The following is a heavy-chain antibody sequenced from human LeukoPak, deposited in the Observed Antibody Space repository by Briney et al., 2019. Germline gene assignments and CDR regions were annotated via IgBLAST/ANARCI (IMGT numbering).Heavy chain of an antibody. J-gene: IGHJ5*02. Sequence: PSETLSLTCAVHGGSFSGYFWSWIRQPPGKGLEWIGEINHSGSTNYNPSLKSRVTISVDTSKNQFSLKLSSVTAADTAVYYCARVTAILLWFGEQENWFDPWGQGTLVTVSS. V-gene: IGHV4-34*01. CDR2: INHSGST. CDR3: ARVTAILLWFGEQENWFDP. CDR1: GGSFSGYF. D-gene: IGHD3-10*01.